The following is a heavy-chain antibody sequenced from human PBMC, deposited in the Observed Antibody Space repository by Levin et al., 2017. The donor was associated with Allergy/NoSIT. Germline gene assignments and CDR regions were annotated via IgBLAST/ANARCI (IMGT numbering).Heavy chain of an antibody. CDR1: GFRTYW. J-gene: IGHJ4*02. Sequence: GGSLRLSCAASGFRTYWMSWVRQAPGKGLEWVANIKQDGSEKYYVDSVKGRFTISRDNAKNSLYLQMNSLRVDDTAVYYCARGNAPWDIAAEYFFDYWGQGTLVTVSS. V-gene: IGHV3-7*01. CDR3: ARGNAPWDIAAEYFFDY. CDR2: IKQDGSEK. D-gene: IGHD6-13*01.